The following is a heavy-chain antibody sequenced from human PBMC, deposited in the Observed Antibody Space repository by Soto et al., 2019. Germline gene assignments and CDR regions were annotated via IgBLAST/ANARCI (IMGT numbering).Heavy chain of an antibody. Sequence: QVQLVQSGAEVKKPGASVKVSCKASGYTFTSYAMHWVRQAPGQRLEWMGWINAGNGNTKYSQKFQGRVTITRDTSASTAYMELSSLRSEDTAVYSCARATLTAGYSYAIPRPYYFDYGGQGPLVTVSS. D-gene: IGHD5-18*01. CDR3: ARATLTAGYSYAIPRPYYFDY. V-gene: IGHV1-3*01. J-gene: IGHJ4*02. CDR1: GYTFTSYA. CDR2: INAGNGNT.